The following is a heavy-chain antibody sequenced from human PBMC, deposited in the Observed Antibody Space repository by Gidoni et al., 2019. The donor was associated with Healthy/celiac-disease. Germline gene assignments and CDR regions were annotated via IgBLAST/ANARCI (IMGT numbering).Heavy chain of an antibody. D-gene: IGHD2-2*01. CDR2: ISSSSSYI. V-gene: IGHV3-21*01. Sequence: EVQLVESGGGLVKPGGSLRLSCAASGFPFSSYSMNWVRQAPGKGLSWVSSISSSSSYIYYADSVKGRFTISRDNAKNSLYLQMNSLRAEDTAVYYCARGRDVVVPAAILRYGMDVWGQGTTVTVSS. J-gene: IGHJ6*02. CDR1: GFPFSSYS. CDR3: ARGRDVVVPAAILRYGMDV.